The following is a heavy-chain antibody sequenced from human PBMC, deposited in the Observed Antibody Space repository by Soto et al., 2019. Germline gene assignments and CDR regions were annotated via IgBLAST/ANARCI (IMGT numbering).Heavy chain of an antibody. CDR2: ISSSGSTI. J-gene: IGHJ4*02. D-gene: IGHD3-3*01. CDR1: GFTFSDYY. Sequence: GGSLRLSFAASGFTFSDYYMSWIRQAPGKGLEWVSYISSSGSTIYYADCVKVRFTISTDNAKNSLYLQMHSLRAEDTTMYYCARDDFWSCDSYLDYWGQGTGDAVS. V-gene: IGHV3-11*01. CDR3: ARDDFWSCDSYLDY.